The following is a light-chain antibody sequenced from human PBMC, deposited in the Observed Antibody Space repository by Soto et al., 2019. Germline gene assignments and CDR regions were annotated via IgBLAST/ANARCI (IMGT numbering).Light chain of an antibody. Sequence: DIQMTQSPSTLSASVGDRVTITCRASQSISSWLAWYQQKPGKAPKLLIYKASSLESGVPSRFSGSGSGTEFTLTISSLQPDDFATYYCQQYNSYSPLTFGVGTKVEIK. CDR3: QQYNSYSPLT. J-gene: IGKJ4*01. V-gene: IGKV1-5*03. CDR2: KAS. CDR1: QSISSW.